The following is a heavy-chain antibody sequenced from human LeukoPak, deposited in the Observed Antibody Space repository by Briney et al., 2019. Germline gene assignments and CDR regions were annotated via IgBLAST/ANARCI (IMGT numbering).Heavy chain of an antibody. V-gene: IGHV3-21*01. Sequence: PGGSLRLSCAASGFTFSSYSMNWVRQAPGKGLEWVSSISSSSSYIYYADSVKGRFTISRDNAKNSLYLQMNSLRAEDTAVYYCARGPITMMDFPPRAFDIWGQGTMVTVSS. CDR1: GFTFSSYS. J-gene: IGHJ3*02. CDR2: ISSSSSYI. D-gene: IGHD3-22*01. CDR3: ARGPITMMDFPPRAFDI.